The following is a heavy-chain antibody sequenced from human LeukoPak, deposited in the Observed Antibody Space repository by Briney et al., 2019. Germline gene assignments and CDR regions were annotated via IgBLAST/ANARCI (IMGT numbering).Heavy chain of an antibody. CDR1: GDPISTSSSY. CDR2: LFYPGRT. Sequence: KASETLSLTCTVSGDPISTSSSYCGWIRQPPGKGLEGIGTLFYPGRTYYNSSLKTRVTISIDPAKNQFSLRLSAVTATDTAVYYRATLNSRFTIMTWARGILVSVSS. CDR3: ATLNSRFTIMT. V-gene: IGHV4-39*01. J-gene: IGHJ5*02. D-gene: IGHD3-3*01.